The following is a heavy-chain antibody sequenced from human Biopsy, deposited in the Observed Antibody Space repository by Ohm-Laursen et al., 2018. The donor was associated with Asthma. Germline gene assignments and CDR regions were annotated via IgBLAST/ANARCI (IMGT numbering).Heavy chain of an antibody. Sequence: SAKVSCKISGYILTDLSMQWVRQAPGQGLEWMGGHDHEEGGTANARRFQGRVTMTEDTSTDTAYMELSSLSSDDTAVYYCASDFPKDYVRYNFQFWGQGTLVTVSS. CDR2: HDHEEGGT. V-gene: IGHV1-24*01. D-gene: IGHD4-17*01. CDR1: GYILTDLS. J-gene: IGHJ4*02. CDR3: ASDFPKDYVRYNFQF.